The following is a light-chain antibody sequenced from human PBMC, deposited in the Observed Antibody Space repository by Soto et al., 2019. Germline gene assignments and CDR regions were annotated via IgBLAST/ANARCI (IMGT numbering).Light chain of an antibody. Sequence: QSVLTQPPSVSAAPGQKVTISCSGSGSNIGSNYVSWYQQLPGSAPKLLIYDNYKRPSGIPDRFSGTKSGTSATLGITGLQTGDEADYYCGTWDSSLSVVFGGGTKLTVL. CDR1: GSNIGSNY. CDR3: GTWDSSLSVV. V-gene: IGLV1-51*01. CDR2: DNY. J-gene: IGLJ3*02.